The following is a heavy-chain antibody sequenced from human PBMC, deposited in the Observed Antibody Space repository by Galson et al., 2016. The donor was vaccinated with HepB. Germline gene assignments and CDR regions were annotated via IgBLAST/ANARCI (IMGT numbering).Heavy chain of an antibody. Sequence: SETLSLTCAVSGDSISSSNWWSWVRQPPGKGLEWIGEIYHSGKSNYNPSLKSRVTISADKSTNQFSLRLSSVTAAATAVYYCARDRKTTLAEDYHWGLDDWGQGTLVTVSS. CDR1: GDSISSSNW. V-gene: IGHV4-4*02. J-gene: IGHJ4*02. CDR2: IYHSGKS. D-gene: IGHD1-14*01. CDR3: ARDRKTTLAEDYHWGLDD.